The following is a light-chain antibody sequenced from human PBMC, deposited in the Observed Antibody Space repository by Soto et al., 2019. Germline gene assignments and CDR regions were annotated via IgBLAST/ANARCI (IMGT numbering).Light chain of an antibody. V-gene: IGKV3-20*01. CDR3: QQYGSSLT. J-gene: IGKJ5*01. Sequence: EIVVTQSRDTLSLSPGARAALCCRASQSVSRDYLVWYQQKPGQAPSLLIYGASRTATGIPDRFSGSGSGTDFTLTISRLEPEDFAVDYCQQYGSSLTFGQGTRLEIK. CDR1: QSVSRDY. CDR2: GAS.